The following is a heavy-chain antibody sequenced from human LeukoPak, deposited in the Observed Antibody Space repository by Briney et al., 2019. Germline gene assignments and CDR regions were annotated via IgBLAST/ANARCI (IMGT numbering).Heavy chain of an antibody. J-gene: IGHJ3*02. D-gene: IGHD2-21*02. CDR2: ISAYNGNT. CDR1: GYTFTSYG. CDR3: ARISAYCGGDCYAGDI. Sequence: ASVKVSCKASGYTFTSYGISWVRQAPGQGLEWMGWISAYNGNTNYAQKLQGRVTMTTDTSTSTAYMELRSLRSDDTAVYYCARISAYCGGDCYAGDIWGQGTMVTVSS. V-gene: IGHV1-18*01.